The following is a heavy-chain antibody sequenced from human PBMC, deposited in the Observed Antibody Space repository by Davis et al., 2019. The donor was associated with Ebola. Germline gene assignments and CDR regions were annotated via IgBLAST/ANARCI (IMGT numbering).Heavy chain of an antibody. J-gene: IGHJ4*02. V-gene: IGHV1-46*01. D-gene: IGHD3-3*01. Sequence: AASVKVSCKASGYTFTSYYMHWVRQAPGQGLEWMGIINPSGGSTSYAQKFQGRVTMTRDTSTSTVYMELSSLRSEDTAVYYCARTIFYDFWSGYYTRGYYFDYWGQGTLVTVSS. CDR3: ARTIFYDFWSGYYTRGYYFDY. CDR1: GYTFTSYY. CDR2: INPSGGST.